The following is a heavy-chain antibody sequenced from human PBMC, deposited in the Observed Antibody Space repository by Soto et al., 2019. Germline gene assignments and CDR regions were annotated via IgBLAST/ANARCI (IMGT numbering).Heavy chain of an antibody. CDR1: GDSVSSKSAA. D-gene: IGHD1-26*01. J-gene: IGHJ5*01. V-gene: IGHV6-1*01. CDR2: TFYRSKWST. CDR3: TRALSGSYDS. Sequence: SQTLSLTCAISGDSVSSKSAAWNWIRQSPSRGLEWLGRTFYRSKWSTDYAVSVKSRITISPDTSKNQFSLQLNSVTPEDTAVYSCTRALSGSYDSWGPGTLVTVSS.